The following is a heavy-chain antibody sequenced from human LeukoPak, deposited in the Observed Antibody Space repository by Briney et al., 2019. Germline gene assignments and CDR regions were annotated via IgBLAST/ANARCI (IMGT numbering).Heavy chain of an antibody. CDR3: ARGLRVVPEYYFDY. J-gene: IGHJ4*02. Sequence: ASVKVPCKASGYTFTSYDINWVRQATGQGLEWMGWMNPDSGNTGYAQKFQGRVTITRNTSISTAYMELGSLRSEDTAVYYCARGLRVVPEYYFDYWGQGTLVTVSS. CDR2: MNPDSGNT. D-gene: IGHD2-2*01. V-gene: IGHV1-8*03. CDR1: GYTFTSYD.